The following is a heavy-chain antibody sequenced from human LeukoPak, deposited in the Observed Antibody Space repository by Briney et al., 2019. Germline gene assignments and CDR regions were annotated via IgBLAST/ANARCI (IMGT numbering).Heavy chain of an antibody. D-gene: IGHD2-2*01. Sequence: GASVKVSCKASGYTFTSYGISWVRQAPGQGLEWMGWISAYNGNTNYAQKLQGRVTMTTDTSTSTAYMELRSLRSDDTAVYYCARDGYYCSSTSCRGWFDPWGQGTLVTVSS. CDR2: ISAYNGNT. CDR1: GYTFTSYG. V-gene: IGHV1-18*01. CDR3: ARDGYYCSSTSCRGWFDP. J-gene: IGHJ5*02.